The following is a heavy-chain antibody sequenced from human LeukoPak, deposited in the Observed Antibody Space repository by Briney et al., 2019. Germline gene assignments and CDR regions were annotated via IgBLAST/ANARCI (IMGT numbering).Heavy chain of an antibody. CDR3: ARLVWGGGSLDAFDI. CDR2: ISYDGRNK. D-gene: IGHD3-16*01. J-gene: IGHJ3*02. Sequence: GGSLRLSCAASGFALCNYSMHGVRHAPGKGLEWVAVISYDGRNKCSANTVKGRFPISRDNSKNTLYLQMNRLRAEDAAVYYCARLVWGGGSLDAFDIWGQGKMCTVSS. V-gene: IGHV3-30*04. CDR1: GFALCNYS.